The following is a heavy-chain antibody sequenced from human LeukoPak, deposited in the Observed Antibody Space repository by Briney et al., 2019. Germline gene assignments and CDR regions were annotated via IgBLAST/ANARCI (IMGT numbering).Heavy chain of an antibody. V-gene: IGHV4-4*07. D-gene: IGHD3-3*01. Sequence: PSETLSLTCTVSGGSISSYYWSWIRQPAGKGLEWIGRIYTSGSTNYNPSLKSRVTMSVDTSKNQFSLKLSSVTAADTAVYYCARDNGYDFWSGHTHYYYYYMDVWGKGTTVTVSS. CDR1: GGSISSYY. J-gene: IGHJ6*03. CDR2: IYTSGST. CDR3: ARDNGYDFWSGHTHYYYYYMDV.